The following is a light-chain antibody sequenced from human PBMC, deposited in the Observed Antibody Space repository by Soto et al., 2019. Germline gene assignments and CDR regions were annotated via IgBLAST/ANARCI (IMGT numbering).Light chain of an antibody. CDR1: QAVNTR. CDR2: LAS. Sequence: EIVLTQSPATLSSFPGDRVTLSCRASQAVNTRLAWYQHKPGQAPRLLIYLASNRAAGVPARFSGSGSGTDFTLTISRLEPEDFAVYYCQQHGTSPITFGQGTRLEI. CDR3: QQHGTSPIT. V-gene: IGKV3D-11*03. J-gene: IGKJ5*01.